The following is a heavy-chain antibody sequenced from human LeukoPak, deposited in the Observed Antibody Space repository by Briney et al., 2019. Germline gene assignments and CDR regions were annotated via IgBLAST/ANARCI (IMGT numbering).Heavy chain of an antibody. J-gene: IGHJ4*02. V-gene: IGHV3-23*01. CDR1: GFTFSSYA. CDR3: AKGGSEYCSGGSCYTLDY. Sequence: GGSLRLSCVASGFTFSSYAMSCVRQDPGKGLEWVSAISGSGGSTYYPDSVKGRFTISRDNSKNMLYLQMNTLRAEDTAVYYCAKGGSEYCSGGSCYTLDYWGQGTLVTVSS. D-gene: IGHD2-15*01. CDR2: ISGSGGST.